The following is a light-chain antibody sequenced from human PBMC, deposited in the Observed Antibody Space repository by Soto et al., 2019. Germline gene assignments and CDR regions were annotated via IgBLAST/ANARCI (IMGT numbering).Light chain of an antibody. J-gene: IGKJ4*01. CDR3: QKYNSAPRT. Sequence: DVQMTQAPSSLSASVGDRVTITCRASQGISNYLAWYQQKPGKVPKLLIYAASILQSWVPSRFSGSGSQTDFNLTISSLQPEDVATYYCQKYNSAPRTFGGGTKVEIK. V-gene: IGKV1-27*01. CDR2: AAS. CDR1: QGISNY.